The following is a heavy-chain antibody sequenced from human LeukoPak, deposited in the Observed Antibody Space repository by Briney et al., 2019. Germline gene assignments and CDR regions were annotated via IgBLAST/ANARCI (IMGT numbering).Heavy chain of an antibody. Sequence: GGSLRLSCAASGFTFSSYAMHWVRQAPGKGLEWVAVISYDGSNKYYADSVKGRFTISRDSSKNTLYLQMNSLRAEDTAVYYCARMELRYFDLWGQGTLVTVSS. CDR3: ARMELRYFDL. V-gene: IGHV3-30-3*01. J-gene: IGHJ4*02. D-gene: IGHD3-9*01. CDR1: GFTFSSYA. CDR2: ISYDGSNK.